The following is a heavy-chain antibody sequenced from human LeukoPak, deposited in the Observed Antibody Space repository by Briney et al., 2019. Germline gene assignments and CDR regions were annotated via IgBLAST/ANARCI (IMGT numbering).Heavy chain of an antibody. CDR2: LYSSSTT. CDR1: GFTFSSYS. V-gene: IGHV3-66*04. CDR3: ARHYYDSSVYHYIFDS. Sequence: PGGSLRLSCAASGFTFSSYSMNWVRQAPGKGLEWVSVLYSSSTTNYADFVKGRFTISRDTSKNTLYLQMNNLRAEDTAVYYCARHYYDSSVYHYIFDSWGQGTLVTVSS. J-gene: IGHJ4*02. D-gene: IGHD3-22*01.